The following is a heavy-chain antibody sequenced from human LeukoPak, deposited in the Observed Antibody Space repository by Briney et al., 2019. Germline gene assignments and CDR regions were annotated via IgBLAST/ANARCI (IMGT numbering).Heavy chain of an antibody. CDR2: ITSSGSTT. CDR3: AKSFGDYGDYVSPFGY. D-gene: IGHD4-17*01. Sequence: GGSLRLSCAASGFTFSDYYMSWIRQAPGKGLEWVSYITSSGSTTSYADSVKGRFTISRDNSKNTLYLQMNSLRAEDTAVYYCAKSFGDYGDYVSPFGYWGQGTLVTVSS. V-gene: IGHV3-11*01. J-gene: IGHJ4*02. CDR1: GFTFSDYY.